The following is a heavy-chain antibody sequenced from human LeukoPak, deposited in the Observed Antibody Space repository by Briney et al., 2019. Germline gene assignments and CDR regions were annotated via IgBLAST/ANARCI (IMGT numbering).Heavy chain of an antibody. CDR2: IYSGGST. D-gene: IGHD3-22*01. Sequence: PGGSLRLSCAASGFTVSSNYMSWVRQAPGKGLEWVSVIYSGGSTYYADSVKGRFTISRDNSKNTLYLQMNSLRAEDTAVYYCARAATNYYDSSGYYGSYYYYGMDVWGQGTTVTVSS. CDR3: ARAATNYYDSSGYYGSYYYYGMDV. V-gene: IGHV3-66*01. CDR1: GFTVSSNY. J-gene: IGHJ6*02.